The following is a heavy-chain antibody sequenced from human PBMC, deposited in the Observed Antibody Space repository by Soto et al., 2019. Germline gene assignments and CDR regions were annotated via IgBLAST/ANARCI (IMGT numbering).Heavy chain of an antibody. CDR3: AKAPTASAAFVF. Sequence: QVQLVQSGAEMKRPESSVRVSCETSGGTFTNYIFTWVRQAPGQGLEWMGWIIPVLKIAKYAQKCQGRINITAEQSTDTAYLELSSLRSEDTAIYFCAKAPTASAAFVFWGQGTLVTVSS. CDR2: IIPVLKIA. V-gene: IGHV1-69*02. CDR1: GGTFTNYI. J-gene: IGHJ4*02. D-gene: IGHD2-21*02.